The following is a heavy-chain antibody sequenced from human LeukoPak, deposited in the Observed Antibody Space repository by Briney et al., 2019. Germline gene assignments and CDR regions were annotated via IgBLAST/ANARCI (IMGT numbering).Heavy chain of an antibody. D-gene: IGHD3-22*01. V-gene: IGHV5-51*01. CDR1: GYIFTSYL. J-gene: IGHJ4*02. CDR2: IYPGDSDT. Sequence: GESLKISCKGSGYIFTSYLIGWVRPMPGKGLEWKGIIYPGDSDTRYSPSFQGQVTISADKSISTAYLQWSSLKASDTAMYYCARYYYDSSGYHYFDYWGQGTLVTVSS. CDR3: ARYYYDSSGYHYFDY.